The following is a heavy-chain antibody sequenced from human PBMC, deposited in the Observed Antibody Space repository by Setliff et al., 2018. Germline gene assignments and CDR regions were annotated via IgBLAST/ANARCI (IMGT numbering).Heavy chain of an antibody. CDR3: ARGGMAAANRKGVFEY. J-gene: IGHJ4*02. D-gene: IGHD6-13*01. CDR2: INTGGGSA. V-gene: IGHV1-46*01. CDR1: GYSFTSYY. Sequence: GASVKVSCKASGYSFTSYYMYWVRQAPGQGLEWMGTINTGGGSASIVDQFQGRVTMTRDTSTSTVYMELSSLTSEDTAVYYCARGGMAAANRKGVFEYWGQGTLVTVSS.